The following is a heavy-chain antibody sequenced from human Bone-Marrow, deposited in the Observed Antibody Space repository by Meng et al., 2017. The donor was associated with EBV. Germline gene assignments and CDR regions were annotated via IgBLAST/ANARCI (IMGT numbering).Heavy chain of an antibody. Sequence: EVAPAGAGRLLSLSVWSCSISSAASGFTVSSNHMSWVLPAPWKWLEWVSVTYCCRSTYYADSVEGRFTLSRHNSNNTLSLQMNSLIAEDTAVYYCPRALSGRFDPWGQGPLVTVSS. J-gene: IGHJ5*02. CDR3: PRALSGRFDP. V-gene: IGHV3-66*03. CDR2: TYCCRST. CDR1: GFTVSSNH. D-gene: IGHD1-14*01.